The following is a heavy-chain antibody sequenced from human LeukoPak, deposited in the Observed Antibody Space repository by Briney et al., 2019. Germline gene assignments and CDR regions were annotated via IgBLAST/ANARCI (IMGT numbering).Heavy chain of an antibody. CDR3: ARDCSGGSCYGAFDI. Sequence: SQTLSLTCTVSGASIRSGDYYWSWIRQPPGKGLEWIGYIHDSGSTYYNPSLKSRITISVDTSENRFSLKLSSVTATDTAVYYCARDCSGGSCYGAFDIWGQGTMVTVSS. V-gene: IGHV4-30-4*01. J-gene: IGHJ3*02. D-gene: IGHD2-15*01. CDR2: IHDSGST. CDR1: GASIRSGDYY.